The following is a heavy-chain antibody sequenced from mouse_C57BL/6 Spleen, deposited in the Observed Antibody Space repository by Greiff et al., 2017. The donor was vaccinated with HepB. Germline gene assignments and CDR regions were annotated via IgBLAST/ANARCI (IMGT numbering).Heavy chain of an antibody. D-gene: IGHD1-1*01. V-gene: IGHV1-26*01. CDR2: INPNNGGT. CDR3: ARRFNYYGSSWDPAWFAY. Sequence: EVQLQQSGPELVKPGASVKISCKASGYTFTDYYMNWVKQSHGKSLEWIGDINPNNGGTSYNQKFKGKATLTVDKSSSTAYMELRSLTSEDSAVYYCARRFNYYGSSWDPAWFAYWGQGTLVTVSA. CDR1: GYTFTDYY. J-gene: IGHJ3*01.